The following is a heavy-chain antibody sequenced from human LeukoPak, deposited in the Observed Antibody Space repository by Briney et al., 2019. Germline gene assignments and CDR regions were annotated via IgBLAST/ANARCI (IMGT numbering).Heavy chain of an antibody. CDR3: ARVETAMMRV. CDR1: GGSFSGHY. J-gene: IGHJ4*02. D-gene: IGHD5-18*01. CDR2: IDHSGNT. V-gene: IGHV4-34*01. Sequence: SETLSLTCAVSGGSFSGHYWSWIRQSPGEGLEWIGEIDHSGNTNYNPSLKGRLTMSIDTSKNQFSLKLKSVTAADTAVYYCARVETAMMRVWGQGILVTVSA.